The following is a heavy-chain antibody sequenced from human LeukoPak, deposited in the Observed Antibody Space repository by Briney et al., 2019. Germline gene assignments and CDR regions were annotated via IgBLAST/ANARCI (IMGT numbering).Heavy chain of an antibody. CDR1: GGSISSYY. CDR3: ARQAPSYGRGDFDY. D-gene: IGHD5-18*01. J-gene: IGHJ4*02. V-gene: IGHV4-59*08. Sequence: SETLSLTCTVSGGSISSYYWSWIRQPPGKGLEWIGYIYYSGSTNYNPSLKSRVTISVDTSKNQFSLKLSSVTAADTAVYYCARQAPSYGRGDFDYWGQGTLVTVSS. CDR2: IYYSGST.